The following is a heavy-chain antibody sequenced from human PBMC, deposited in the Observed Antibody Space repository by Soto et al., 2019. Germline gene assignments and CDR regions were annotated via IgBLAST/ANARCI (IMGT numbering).Heavy chain of an antibody. D-gene: IGHD1-1*01. CDR3: ARSGDNYNLLDY. J-gene: IGHJ4*02. CDR2: SSNSGTFA. CDR1: GFNFSDYY. V-gene: IGHV3-11*06. Sequence: PGGSLSLSCAASGFNFSDYYMSWIRPAPGKGLEWISYSSNSGTFARYADSVKGRFSISRDNAKDSLYLQIDSLRGEDTAIYYCARSGDNYNLLDYWGQGTPVTVSS.